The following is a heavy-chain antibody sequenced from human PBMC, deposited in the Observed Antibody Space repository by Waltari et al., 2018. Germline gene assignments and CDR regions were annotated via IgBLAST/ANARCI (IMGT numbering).Heavy chain of an antibody. J-gene: IGHJ3*01. V-gene: IGHV3-7*04. Sequence: EVQLVESGGGLVQPGGSLRLSCAASGFTFSSYWMTWVRQAPGKGLEWVANIKQDGSEKSYVDSVKGRFLMSRDNAKNSLSLQMNSLKAEDTAVYYRARPFRSGWYDGSFDVWGQGTMVTVSS. CDR1: GFTFSSYW. D-gene: IGHD6-19*01. CDR2: IKQDGSEK. CDR3: ARPFRSGWYDGSFDV.